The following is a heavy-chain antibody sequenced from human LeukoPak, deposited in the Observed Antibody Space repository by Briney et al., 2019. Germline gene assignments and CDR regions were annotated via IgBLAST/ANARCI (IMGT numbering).Heavy chain of an antibody. Sequence: GASVKVSCKASGYTFTGYYMHWVRQAPGQGLEWMGRIIPIFGIANYAQKFQGRVTITADKSTSTAYMELSSLRSEDTAVYYCASPFGRSSGWQNGEYDYRGQGTLVTVSS. J-gene: IGHJ4*02. V-gene: IGHV1-69*02. CDR2: IIPIFGIA. CDR1: GYTFTGYY. D-gene: IGHD6-19*01. CDR3: ASPFGRSSGWQNGEYDY.